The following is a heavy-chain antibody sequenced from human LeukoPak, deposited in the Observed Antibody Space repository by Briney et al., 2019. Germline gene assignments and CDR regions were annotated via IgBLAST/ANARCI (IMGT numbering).Heavy chain of an antibody. CDR1: GGSISSGGYS. D-gene: IGHD3-10*01. CDR3: ARLGYYGSGSPHLDY. J-gene: IGHJ4*02. Sequence: SETLSLTCAVSGGSISSGGYSWSWIRQPPGKGLEWIGYIYYSGSTNYNPSLKSRVTISVDTSKNQFSLKLSSVTAADTAVYYCARLGYYGSGSPHLDYWGQGTLVTVSS. V-gene: IGHV4-61*08. CDR2: IYYSGST.